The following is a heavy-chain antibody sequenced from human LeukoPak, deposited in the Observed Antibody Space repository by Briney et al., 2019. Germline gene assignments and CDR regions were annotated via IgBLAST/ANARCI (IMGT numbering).Heavy chain of an antibody. V-gene: IGHV1-18*01. Sequence: ASVKASCKASGYTFTSYGISWVRQAPGQGLEWMGWISAYNGNTNYAQKLQGRVTMTTDTSTSTAYMELRSLRSDDTAVYYCAKGPLRGTAAAIDYWGQGTLVTVSS. CDR1: GYTFTSYG. D-gene: IGHD2-2*01. CDR3: AKGPLRGTAAAIDY. CDR2: ISAYNGNT. J-gene: IGHJ4*02.